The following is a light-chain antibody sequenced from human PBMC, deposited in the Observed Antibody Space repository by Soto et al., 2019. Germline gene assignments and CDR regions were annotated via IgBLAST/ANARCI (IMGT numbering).Light chain of an antibody. CDR3: QQNQDIPPT. V-gene: IGKV1-39*01. CDR2: VAS. J-gene: IGKJ1*01. Sequence: DIQMTQSPSSLSASVGDRVTVTCRASQSIDTYLNWYQQRPGQAPKLLIYVASTLQSGVHSRFSGSGSGTHFTLTISSLQPEDFATYYCQQNQDIPPTFGQGTRVERK. CDR1: QSIDTY.